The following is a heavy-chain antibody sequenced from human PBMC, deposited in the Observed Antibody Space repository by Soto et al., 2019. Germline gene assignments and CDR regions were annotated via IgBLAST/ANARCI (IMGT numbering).Heavy chain of an antibody. CDR2: INAANGDT. V-gene: IGHV1-3*01. CDR1: GYTFTSYG. CDR3: VRRHVSATGIDWFDP. J-gene: IGHJ5*02. D-gene: IGHD6-13*01. Sequence: ALVKVSCKASGYTFTSYGIHWVRQAPGQRLEWMGWINAANGDTKYSPKFQGRVTITRDTSASTAYMELSSLRSEDTAVYYCVRRHVSATGIDWFDPWGQGTLVTVSS.